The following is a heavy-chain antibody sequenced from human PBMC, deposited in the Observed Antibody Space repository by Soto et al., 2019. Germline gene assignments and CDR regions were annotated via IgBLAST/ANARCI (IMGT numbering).Heavy chain of an antibody. D-gene: IGHD2-15*01. CDR2: IIPIFGTA. J-gene: IGHJ6*02. CDR1: GGTFSSYA. V-gene: IGHV1-69*12. Sequence: QVQLVQSGAEVKKPGSSVKVSCKASGGTFSSYAISWVRQAPGQGLEWMGGIIPIFGTANYVEKFQGRVTIIAYESTITAYMELSSLRSEDPAVYYCAREGIRDIVVVVAATLGGMDVWGQGTTVTVSS. CDR3: AREGIRDIVVVVAATLGGMDV.